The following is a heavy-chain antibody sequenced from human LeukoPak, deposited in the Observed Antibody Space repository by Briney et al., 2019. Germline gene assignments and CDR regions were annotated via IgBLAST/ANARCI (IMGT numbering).Heavy chain of an antibody. CDR1: GGSISSSSYY. D-gene: IGHD2-15*01. J-gene: IGHJ4*02. CDR2: IYYSGST. V-gene: IGHV4-39*01. CDR3: ARGGGRLCDY. Sequence: SETLSLTCTVSGGSISSSSYYWGWIRQPPGKGLEWIGSIYYSGSTYYNPSLKSRVTISVDTSKNQFSLKLSSVTAADTAVYYCARGGGRLCDYWGQGTLVTVSS.